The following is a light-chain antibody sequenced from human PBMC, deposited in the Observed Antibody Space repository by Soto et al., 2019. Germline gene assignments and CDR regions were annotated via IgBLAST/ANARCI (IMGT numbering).Light chain of an antibody. CDR3: QQSYTSPLT. J-gene: IGKJ4*01. CDR1: RSIGTY. V-gene: IGKV1-39*01. CDR2: AAS. Sequence: DIQMTQSPSSLSASVGDIVTITCRASRSIGTYLHWYQHKPGKAPKLLIYAASSLQTGVPSRFSGSGSGTDFTLTISSLQPEDFGTYYCQQSYTSPLTFGGGTKVDIK.